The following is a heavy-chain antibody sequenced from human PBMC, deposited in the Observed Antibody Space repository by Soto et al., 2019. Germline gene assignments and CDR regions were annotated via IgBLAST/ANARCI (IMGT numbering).Heavy chain of an antibody. J-gene: IGHJ4*02. Sequence: GGSLRLSCAASGFTFSSYAMSWVRQAPGKGLEWVSAISGSGGSTYYADSVKGRFTISRDNSKNTLYLQMNSLRAEDTAVYYCATNREAYYDILTGTFDYWGLGTLVTVSS. CDR3: ATNREAYYDILTGTFDY. D-gene: IGHD3-9*01. V-gene: IGHV3-23*01. CDR1: GFTFSSYA. CDR2: ISGSGGST.